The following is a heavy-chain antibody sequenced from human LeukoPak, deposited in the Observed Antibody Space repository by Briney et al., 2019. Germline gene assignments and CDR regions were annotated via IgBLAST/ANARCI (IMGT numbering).Heavy chain of an antibody. Sequence: SQTLSLTCAISGDSVSSNSAAWNRIRQSPSRGLEWLGRTYYRSKWYNDYAVSVKSRITINPDTSKNQFSLQLNSVTPEDTAVYYCAREEFAVRDGYNAFDYWGQGTLVTVSS. D-gene: IGHD5-24*01. CDR1: GDSVSSNSAA. J-gene: IGHJ4*02. V-gene: IGHV6-1*01. CDR2: TYYRSKWYN. CDR3: AREEFAVRDGYNAFDY.